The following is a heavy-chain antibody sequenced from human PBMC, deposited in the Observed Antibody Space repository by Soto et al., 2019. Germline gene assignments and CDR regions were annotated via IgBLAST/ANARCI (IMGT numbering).Heavy chain of an antibody. CDR3: ARAPNILTVKYYFDY. Sequence: QVQLVQSGAEVKKPGSSVKVSCKASGGTFSSYSINWVRQAPGQGLEWVGGIIPIFGTANNAQKFQGRVTITADESATAVDMELSSLRSEDTAVYYCARAPNILTVKYYFDYWGQGTLVTVSS. CDR2: IIPIFGTA. J-gene: IGHJ4*02. D-gene: IGHD3-9*01. V-gene: IGHV1-69*01. CDR1: GGTFSSYS.